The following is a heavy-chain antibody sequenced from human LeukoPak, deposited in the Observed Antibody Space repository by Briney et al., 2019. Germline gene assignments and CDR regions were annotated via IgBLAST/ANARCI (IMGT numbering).Heavy chain of an antibody. D-gene: IGHD6-13*01. CDR2: IYPGDSDT. CDR1: GYSFTSYW. Sequence: GESLKISCKGSGYSFTSYWIGWVRQMPGKGLEWMGIIYPGDSDTRHSPSFQGQVTISADKSISTAYLQWSSLKASDTAMYYCARLGKAAADPGNWFDPWGQGTLVTVSS. V-gene: IGHV5-51*01. J-gene: IGHJ5*02. CDR3: ARLGKAAADPGNWFDP.